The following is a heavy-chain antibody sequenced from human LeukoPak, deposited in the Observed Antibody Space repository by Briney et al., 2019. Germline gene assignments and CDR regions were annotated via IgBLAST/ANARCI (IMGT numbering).Heavy chain of an antibody. CDR1: GGSISSGSYY. CDR3: ARGGMITFGGVIVEN. D-gene: IGHD3-16*02. J-gene: IGHJ4*02. V-gene: IGHV4-61*02. CDR2: IYPSGST. Sequence: PSQTLSLTCTVSGGSISSGSYYWSRIRQPAGKGLEWIGRIYPSGSTNYNPSLKSRVTISVDTSKNQFSLKLSSVTAADTAVYYCARGGMITFGGVIVENWGRGTLATVSS.